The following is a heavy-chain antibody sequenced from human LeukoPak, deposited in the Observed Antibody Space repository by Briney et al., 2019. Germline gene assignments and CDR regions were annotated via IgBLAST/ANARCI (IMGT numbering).Heavy chain of an antibody. J-gene: IGHJ3*02. D-gene: IGHD3-22*01. V-gene: IGHV3-53*01. CDR3: ARKYYYDSSGSDAFDI. Sequence: PGGSLRLPCAASGFSVSSNYMSWVRQAPGKGLEWVSVMYSGGSTYYADSVQGRFTISRDSSKNTLYLQMNSLRAEDTAVYYCARKYYYDSSGSDAFDIWGQGTMVTVSS. CDR2: MYSGGST. CDR1: GFSVSSNY.